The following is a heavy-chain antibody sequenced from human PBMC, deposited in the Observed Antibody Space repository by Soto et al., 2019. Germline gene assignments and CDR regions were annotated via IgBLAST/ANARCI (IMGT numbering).Heavy chain of an antibody. Sequence: QVQLVESGGGVVQPGRSLRLSCAASGFTFSSYAMHWVRQAPGKGLEWVAVISYDGSNKYYADSVKGRFTISRDNSKNTLYLQMNRMRAEDTAVYYCAREMGLGVVVSASLDYWGQGNLVTVAS. D-gene: IGHD2-21*01. CDR3: AREMGLGVVVSASLDY. J-gene: IGHJ4*02. CDR1: GFTFSSYA. CDR2: ISYDGSNK. V-gene: IGHV3-30-3*01.